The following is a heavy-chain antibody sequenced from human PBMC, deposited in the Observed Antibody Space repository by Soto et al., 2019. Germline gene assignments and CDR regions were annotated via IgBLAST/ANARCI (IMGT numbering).Heavy chain of an antibody. D-gene: IGHD2-15*01. CDR3: ARDLARYCSGGSCLYDAFDI. CDR1: GGTFSSYA. V-gene: IGHV1-69*13. CDR2: IIPIFGTA. Sequence: GASVKVSCKASGGTFSSYAISWVRRAPGQWLEWMGGIIPIFGTANYAQKFQGRVTITADESTSTAYMELSSLRSEDTAVYYCARDLARYCSGGSCLYDAFDIWGQGTMVTVSS. J-gene: IGHJ3*02.